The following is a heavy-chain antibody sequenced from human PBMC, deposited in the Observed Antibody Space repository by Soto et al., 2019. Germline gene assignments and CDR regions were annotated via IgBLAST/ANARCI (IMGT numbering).Heavy chain of an antibody. CDR3: AKFRSDDSNVRNFDD. D-gene: IGHD3-22*01. CDR2: ISSGVGTT. V-gene: IGHV3-23*01. J-gene: IGHJ4*01. CDR1: GFTFSNYA. Sequence: EVQLLESGGGLVQPGGSLRLSCAASGFTFSNYAMTWVRQTPGKGLEWVSTISSGVGTTYYADSVKGRFTMSRDNSKNTLYLQMNSLRAEDTALYCCAKFRSDDSNVRNFDDGGQGTLVSVSS.